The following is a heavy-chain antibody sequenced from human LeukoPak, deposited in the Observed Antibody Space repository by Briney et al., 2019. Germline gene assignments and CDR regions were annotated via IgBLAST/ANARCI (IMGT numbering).Heavy chain of an antibody. J-gene: IGHJ4*02. CDR3: ATQNDSSGYYYGY. D-gene: IGHD3-22*01. CDR2: INHSGST. V-gene: IGHV4-34*01. Sequence: PSETLSLTCAVYGGSFSGYYWSWIRQPPGKGLEWIGEINHSGSTNYNPSLKSRVTISVDTSKNQFSLKLSSVTAADTAVYYCATQNDSSGYYYGYWGQGTLVTVSS. CDR1: GGSFSGYY.